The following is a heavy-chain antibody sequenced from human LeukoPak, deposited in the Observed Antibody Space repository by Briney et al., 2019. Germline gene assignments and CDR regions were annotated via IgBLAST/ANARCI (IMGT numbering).Heavy chain of an antibody. D-gene: IGHD2-15*01. CDR1: GGSLSGYY. Sequence: SETLSLTCAVYGGSLSGYYWSWIRQPPGKGLEWIGEINHSGSTNYNPSLKSRVTISVDTSKNQFSLKLSSVTAADTAVYYCARAGLLPWDIWGQGTMVTVSS. CDR3: ARAGLLPWDI. CDR2: INHSGST. V-gene: IGHV4-34*01. J-gene: IGHJ3*02.